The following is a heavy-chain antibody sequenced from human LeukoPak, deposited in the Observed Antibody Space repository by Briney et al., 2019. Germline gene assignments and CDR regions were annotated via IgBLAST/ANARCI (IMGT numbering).Heavy chain of an antibody. V-gene: IGHV3-30*02. Sequence: PGGFLRLSCAASGFTVSSNYMSWVRQAPGKGLEWVAFIRYDGSNKYYADSVKGRFTISRDNSKNTLYLQMNSLRAEDTAVYYCAKDLKSGYCGGDCYPGDDYWGQGTLVTVSS. CDR1: GFTVSSNY. J-gene: IGHJ4*02. CDR2: IRYDGSNK. D-gene: IGHD2-21*02. CDR3: AKDLKSGYCGGDCYPGDDY.